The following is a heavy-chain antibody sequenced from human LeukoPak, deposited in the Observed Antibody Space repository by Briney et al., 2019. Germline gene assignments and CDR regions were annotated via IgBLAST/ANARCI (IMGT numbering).Heavy chain of an antibody. V-gene: IGHV1-8*01. CDR3: ARVNDYSNYYYYYMDV. D-gene: IGHD4-11*01. CDR1: GYTFTSYD. J-gene: IGHJ6*03. Sequence: ASVKVSCKASGYTFTSYDINWVRQATGQGLEWMGWMKPNSGNTGYAQKFQGRVTMTRNTSISTAYMELSSLRSEDTAVYYCARVNDYSNYYYYYMDVWGKGTTVTVSS. CDR2: MKPNSGNT.